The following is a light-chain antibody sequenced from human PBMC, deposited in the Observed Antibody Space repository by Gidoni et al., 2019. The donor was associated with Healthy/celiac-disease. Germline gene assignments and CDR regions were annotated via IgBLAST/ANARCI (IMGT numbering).Light chain of an antibody. CDR1: QSISSY. Sequence: DTQMTQSPSSLSASVEDRVTITCRASQSISSYLNLYQQKPGKDPKLLIYAASSLQSGVPSRFSGSSSGTDFTLTISSLQPEDFAAYYCQQSYSTTQKLTFGGGTKVEIK. J-gene: IGKJ4*02. V-gene: IGKV1-39*01. CDR3: QQSYSTTQKLT. CDR2: AAS.